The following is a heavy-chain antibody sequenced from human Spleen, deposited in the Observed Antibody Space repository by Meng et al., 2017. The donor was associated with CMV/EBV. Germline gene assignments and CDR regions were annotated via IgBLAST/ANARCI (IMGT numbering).Heavy chain of an antibody. CDR2: IYYSGST. V-gene: IGHV4-59*01. CDR3: ARDEGGRGYFDL. D-gene: IGHD3-10*01. Sequence: LTCTVSGGSISSYYWSWIRQPPGKGLEWIGYIYYSGSTNYNPSLKSRATISVDTSKNQFSLKLSSVTAADTAVYYCARDEGGRGYFDLWGRGTLVTVSS. J-gene: IGHJ2*01. CDR1: GGSISSYY.